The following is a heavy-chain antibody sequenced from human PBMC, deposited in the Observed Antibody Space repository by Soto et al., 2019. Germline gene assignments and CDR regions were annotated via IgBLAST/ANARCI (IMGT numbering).Heavy chain of an antibody. CDR2: ISYDGSNK. J-gene: IGHJ4*02. CDR3: AKDRKVGATSPKGTLGY. V-gene: IGHV3-30*18. CDR1: GFTFSSYG. Sequence: PGGSLRLSCAASGFTFSSYGMHWVRQAPGKGLEWVAVISYDGSNKYYADSVKGRFTISRDNSKNTLYLQMNSLRAEDTAVYYCAKDRKVGATSPKGTLGYWGQGTLVTVSS. D-gene: IGHD1-26*01.